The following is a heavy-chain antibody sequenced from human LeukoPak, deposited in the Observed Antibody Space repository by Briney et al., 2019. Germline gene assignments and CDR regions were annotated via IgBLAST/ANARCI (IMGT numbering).Heavy chain of an antibody. CDR2: IYTSGST. J-gene: IGHJ4*02. D-gene: IGHD3-10*01. CDR1: GGSFSGYY. Sequence: SETLSLTCAVYGGSFSGYYWSWIRQPAGKGLEWIGRIYTSGSTNYNPSLKSRVTISVDTSKNQFSLKLSSVTAADTAVYYCARDGVWFGGTERDYWGQGTLVTVSS. V-gene: IGHV4-4*07. CDR3: ARDGVWFGGTERDY.